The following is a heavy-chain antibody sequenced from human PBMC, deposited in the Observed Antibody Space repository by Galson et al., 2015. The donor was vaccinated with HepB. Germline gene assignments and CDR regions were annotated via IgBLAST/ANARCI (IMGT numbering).Heavy chain of an antibody. CDR3: GVKDSGY. Sequence: LRLSCAASGFTFGSYWIHWVRQTPGKGLEWVGNINLDGSANFYVDSVKGRFTISRDNAKNSVYLQMSSLRAEDTAVYYCGVKDSGYWGQGTLVTVSS. J-gene: IGHJ4*02. D-gene: IGHD3-10*01. CDR2: INLDGSAN. V-gene: IGHV3-7*01. CDR1: GFTFGSYW.